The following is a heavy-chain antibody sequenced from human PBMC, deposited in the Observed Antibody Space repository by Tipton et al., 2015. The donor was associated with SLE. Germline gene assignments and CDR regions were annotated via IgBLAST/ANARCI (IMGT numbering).Heavy chain of an antibody. V-gene: IGHV3-9*03. Sequence: SLRLSCAASGFTFSSYAMSWVRQAPGKGLEWVSGISWNSGSIGYADSVKGRFTISRDNAKNSLYLQMNSPRAEDMALYYCAKGGGKQQLASEYFQHWGQGTLVTVSS. CDR1: GFTFSSYA. J-gene: IGHJ1*01. CDR3: AKGGGKQQLASEYFQH. CDR2: ISWNSGSI. D-gene: IGHD6-13*01.